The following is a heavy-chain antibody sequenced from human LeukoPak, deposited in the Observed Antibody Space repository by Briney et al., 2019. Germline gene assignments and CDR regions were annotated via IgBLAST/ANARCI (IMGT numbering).Heavy chain of an antibody. D-gene: IGHD4-17*01. CDR2: SYYSGST. V-gene: IGHV4-39*01. CDR3: ARLVTINTVTTARYWYFDL. J-gene: IGHJ2*01. Sequence: PSETLSLTCTVSSGSISSSSYYWSWIRQPPGKGLEWIGSSYYSGSTYYNPPLKSRVTISVDTSKNQFSLKLSSVTAADTAVYFCARLVTINTVTTARYWYFDLWGRGTLVTVSS. CDR1: SGSISSSSYY.